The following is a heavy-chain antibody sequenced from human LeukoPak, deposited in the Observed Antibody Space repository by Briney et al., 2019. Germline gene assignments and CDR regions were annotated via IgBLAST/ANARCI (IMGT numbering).Heavy chain of an antibody. V-gene: IGHV3-30*02. CDR1: GFTFSSYG. CDR2: IRYDGSNK. D-gene: IGHD3-10*01. J-gene: IGHJ4*02. Sequence: GGSLRLSCAASGFTFSSYGMHWVRQAPGKGLEWVAFIRYDGSNKYYADSVKGRFTISRDNSKNTLYLQMNSLRAEDTAVYYCAKPGMVRGVSYFDCWGQGTLVTVSS. CDR3: AKPGMVRGVSYFDC.